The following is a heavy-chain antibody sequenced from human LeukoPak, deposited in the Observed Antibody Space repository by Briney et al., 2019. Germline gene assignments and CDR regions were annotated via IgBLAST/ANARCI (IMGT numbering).Heavy chain of an antibody. V-gene: IGHV4-61*02. CDR1: GGSIDSGDDY. J-gene: IGHJ6*03. CDR3: ARGFYAPPVGYYYMDL. CDR2: IYRTGST. D-gene: IGHD2/OR15-2a*01. Sequence: PSETLSLTCTVSGGSIDSGDDYWSWIRQPAGKGLEFIGRIYRTGSTTSNPSLQDRLTISIDTPKNQFSLQLTSVTAADTATYYCARGFYAPPVGYYYMDLWGRGTTVTVSS.